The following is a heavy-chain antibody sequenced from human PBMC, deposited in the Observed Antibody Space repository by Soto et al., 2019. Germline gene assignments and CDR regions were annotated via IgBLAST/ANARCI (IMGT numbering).Heavy chain of an antibody. J-gene: IGHJ6*02. D-gene: IGHD3-22*01. V-gene: IGHV4-4*02. CDR1: GGSISSSNW. CDR2: IYHSGST. CDR3: AREVGRYYYDSIHIVLSDFYGMDV. Sequence: SETLSLTCAVSGGSISSSNWWSWVRQPPGKGLEWIGEIYHSGSTNYNPSLKSRVTISVNKSKNQFSLKLSSVTAADTAVYYSAREVGRYYYDSIHIVLSDFYGMDVWGQGTTVTVSS.